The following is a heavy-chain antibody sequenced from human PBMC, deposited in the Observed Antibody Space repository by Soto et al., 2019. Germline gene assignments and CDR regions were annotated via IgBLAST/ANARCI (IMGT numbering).Heavy chain of an antibody. D-gene: IGHD5-12*01. CDR3: ARGPTTEVYYYYGMDV. CDR2: IYYSGST. J-gene: IGHJ6*02. Sequence: SETLSLTCTVSGGSISSSSYYWGWIRQPPGKGLEWIGYIYYSGSTNYNPSLKSRVTISVDTFKNQFSLKLSSVTAADTAVYYCARGPTTEVYYYYGMDVWGQGTTVTVSS. CDR1: GGSISSSSYY. V-gene: IGHV4-61*05.